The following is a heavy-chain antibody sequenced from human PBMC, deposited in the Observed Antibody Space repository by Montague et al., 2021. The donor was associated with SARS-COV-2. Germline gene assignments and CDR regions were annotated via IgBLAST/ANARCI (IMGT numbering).Heavy chain of an antibody. J-gene: IGHJ4*02. CDR3: ARDPRYSLSWSFDY. V-gene: IGHV6-1*01. CDR1: GDSVVENRGR. Sequence: CAISGDSVVENRGRWEGNTHEPQRRFEFVCSTQYEKKRYYDYAVSVKSRMTISPDTSKNQFSLQLSSVTPEDRAVYYCARDPRYSLSWSFDYWGQGTLVTVSS. CDR2: TQYEKKRYY. D-gene: IGHD6-13*01.